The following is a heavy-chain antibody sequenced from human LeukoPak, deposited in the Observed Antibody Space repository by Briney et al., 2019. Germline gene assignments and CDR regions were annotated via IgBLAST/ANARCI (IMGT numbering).Heavy chain of an antibody. CDR1: GYTFTSYG. CDR3: ARQALRYYYGMDV. J-gene: IGHJ6*02. V-gene: IGHV1-18*01. Sequence: PWASVKVSCKASGYTFTSYGISWVRQAPGQGLEWMGWISAYNGNTNYAQKLLGRVTMTTDTSTSTAYMELRSLRSDDTAVYYCARQALRYYYGMDVWGQGTTVTVSS. CDR2: ISAYNGNT.